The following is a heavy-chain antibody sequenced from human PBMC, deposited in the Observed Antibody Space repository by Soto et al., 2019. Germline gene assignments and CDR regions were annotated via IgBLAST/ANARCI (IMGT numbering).Heavy chain of an antibody. J-gene: IGHJ6*02. CDR2: INPNSGGT. CDR3: ARGYCSSTSCYFRMDV. Sequence: WASVKVSCKASGYTFTGYYMHWVRQAPGQGLEWMGWINPNSGGTNYAQKFQGRVTMTRDTSISTAYMELSRLRSDDTAVYYCARGYCSSTSCYFRMDVWGQGTTVTVSS. D-gene: IGHD2-2*01. V-gene: IGHV1-2*02. CDR1: GYTFTGYY.